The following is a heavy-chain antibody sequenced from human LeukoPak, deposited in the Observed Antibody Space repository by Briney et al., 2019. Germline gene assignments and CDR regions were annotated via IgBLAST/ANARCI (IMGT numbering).Heavy chain of an antibody. CDR3: ARAPQVGATTGAFDI. D-gene: IGHD1-26*01. J-gene: IGHJ3*02. Sequence: GGSLRLSCAASGFTFSSYSMNWVRQAPGKGLEWVSYISSSSSTIYYADSVKGRFTISRDNAKNSLYLQMNSLRAEDTAVYYCARAPQVGATTGAFDIWGQGTMVTVSS. V-gene: IGHV3-48*01. CDR2: ISSSSSTI. CDR1: GFTFSSYS.